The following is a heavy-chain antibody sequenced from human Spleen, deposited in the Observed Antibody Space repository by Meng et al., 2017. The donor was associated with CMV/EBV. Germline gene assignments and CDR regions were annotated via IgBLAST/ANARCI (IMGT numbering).Heavy chain of an antibody. CDR1: GFSLSTSGVG. Sequence: QITLKESGPTLVKPTQTLPLTCTFSGFSLSTSGVGVGWIRQPPGKALEWLALIYWDDDKRYSPSLKSRLTITKDTSKNQVVLTMTNMDPVDTATYYCAHSHPGIAVAGTHFDYWGQGTLVTVSS. J-gene: IGHJ4*02. CDR2: IYWDDDK. D-gene: IGHD6-19*01. CDR3: AHSHPGIAVAGTHFDY. V-gene: IGHV2-5*02.